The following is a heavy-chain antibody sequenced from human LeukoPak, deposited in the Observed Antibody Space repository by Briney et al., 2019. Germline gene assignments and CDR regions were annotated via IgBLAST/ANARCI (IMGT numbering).Heavy chain of an antibody. D-gene: IGHD2-2*01. CDR2: ISYDGSNK. V-gene: IGHV3-30-3*01. J-gene: IGHJ4*02. CDR3: AKEHNLGYCSSTSCYAAPFDY. Sequence: GGSLRLSCAASGFTFSSYAMHWVRQAPGKGPEWVAVISYDGSNKYYADSVKGRFTISRDNSKNTLYLQMNSLRAEDTAVYYCAKEHNLGYCSSTSCYAAPFDYWGQGTLVTVSS. CDR1: GFTFSSYA.